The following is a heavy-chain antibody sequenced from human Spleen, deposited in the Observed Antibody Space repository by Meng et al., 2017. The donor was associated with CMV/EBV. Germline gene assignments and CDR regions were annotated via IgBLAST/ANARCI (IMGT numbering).Heavy chain of an antibody. CDR1: GGSVSSGSYY. CDR2: IYYNGRT. J-gene: IGHJ4*02. V-gene: IGHV4-39*07. Sequence: GSLRLSCTVSGGSVSSGSYYWGWVRQPPGEGLEWIGSIYYNGRTYYNPSLRSRVSLSVDTSKNQFSLKLSSVTAADTAVYYCASPYYGSGSYVDFWGQGTLVTVSS. CDR3: ASPYYGSGSYVDF. D-gene: IGHD3-10*01.